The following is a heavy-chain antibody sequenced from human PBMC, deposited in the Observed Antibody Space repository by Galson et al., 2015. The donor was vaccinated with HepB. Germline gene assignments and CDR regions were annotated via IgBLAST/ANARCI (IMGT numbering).Heavy chain of an antibody. CDR1: GFTFNSYA. CDR3: ARGIVVVTAIPFFDY. Sequence: SLRLSCAASGFTFNSYAMSWVRQAPGKGLEWVSAISGSGGSTYYADSVKGLFTITRDNSKNTMYLQMNSMRAEDTAVYYCARGIVVVTAIPFFDYWCQGTLVTVSS. V-gene: IGHV3-23*01. J-gene: IGHJ4*02. CDR2: ISGSGGST. D-gene: IGHD2-21*02.